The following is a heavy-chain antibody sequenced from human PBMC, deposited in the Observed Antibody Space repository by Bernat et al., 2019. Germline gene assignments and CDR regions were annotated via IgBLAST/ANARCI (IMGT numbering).Heavy chain of an antibody. CDR1: GYTFNNYG. V-gene: IGHV1-18*01. D-gene: IGHD2-2*01. Sequence: QVQLVQSGAEVKKPGASVKVSCKASGYTFNNYGISWVRQAPGQGLEWMGWISAYNGNTNYAQKLQGRVTMTTDTSTSTAYMELRSLRSDDTAVYYCAREGYCSSTSCIFPFDYWGQGTLVTVSS. CDR2: ISAYNGNT. CDR3: AREGYCSSTSCIFPFDY. J-gene: IGHJ4*02.